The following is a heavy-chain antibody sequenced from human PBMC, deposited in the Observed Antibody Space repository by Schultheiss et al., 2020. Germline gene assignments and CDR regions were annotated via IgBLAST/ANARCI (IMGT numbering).Heavy chain of an antibody. Sequence: GGSLRLSCAASGFTFSGSAMHWVRQASGKGLEWVGRIRSKANSYATAYAASVKGRFTISRDDSKNTAYLQMNSLRAEDTAVYYCVRGNAMDVWGQGTTVTVSS. CDR2: IRSKANSYAT. V-gene: IGHV3-73*01. J-gene: IGHJ6*02. CDR1: GFTFSGSA. CDR3: VRGNAMDV.